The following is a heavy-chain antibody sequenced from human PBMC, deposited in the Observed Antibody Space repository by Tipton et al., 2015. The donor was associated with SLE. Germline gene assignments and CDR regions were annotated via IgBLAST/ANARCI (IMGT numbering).Heavy chain of an antibody. V-gene: IGHV4-61*09. CDR1: GGSISSGSYY. J-gene: IGHJ4*02. Sequence: TLSLTCTVSGGSISSGSYYWSWIRQPAGKGLEWIGHIYTSGSTNYNPSLKSRVTISVDTSKNQFSLKLSSVTAADTAVYYCASMTTLYSSSWYYFDYWGQRTLVTVSS. D-gene: IGHD6-13*01. CDR3: ASMTTLYSSSWYYFDY. CDR2: IYTSGST.